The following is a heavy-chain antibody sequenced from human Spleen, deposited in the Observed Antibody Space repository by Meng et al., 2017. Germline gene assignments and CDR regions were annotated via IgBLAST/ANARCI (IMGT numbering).Heavy chain of an antibody. V-gene: IGHV4-34*01. Sequence: QVLQQGSGSGLVKPSKSLSLSCVVAGGSFSDYYWSWIRQPPGKGLEWIGEINHSGSTNYNPSLESRATISVDTSQNNLSLKLSSVTAADSAVYYCARGPTTMAHDFDYWGQGTLVTVSS. CDR3: ARGPTTMAHDFDY. D-gene: IGHD4-11*01. CDR2: INHSGST. CDR1: GGSFSDYY. J-gene: IGHJ4*02.